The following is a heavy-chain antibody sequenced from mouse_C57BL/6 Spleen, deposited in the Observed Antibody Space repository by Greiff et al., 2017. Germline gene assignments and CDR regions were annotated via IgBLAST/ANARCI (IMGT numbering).Heavy chain of an antibody. J-gene: IGHJ4*01. D-gene: IGHD1-1*01. CDR3: TRDYGSSIYAMDY. CDR2: IDPETGGT. Sequence: VQLQQSGAELVRPGASVTLSCKASGYTFTDYEMHWVKQTPVHGLEWIGAIDPETGGTAYNQKFKGKAILTADKSSSTAYMELSSLTSEDSAVYYCTRDYGSSIYAMDYWGQGPSVTASS. CDR1: GYTFTDYE. V-gene: IGHV1-15*01.